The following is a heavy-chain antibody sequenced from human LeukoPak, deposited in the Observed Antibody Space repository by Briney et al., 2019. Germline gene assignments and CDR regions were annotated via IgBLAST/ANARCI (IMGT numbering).Heavy chain of an antibody. J-gene: IGHJ5*02. V-gene: IGHV4-59*01. CDR1: GGSISTYY. D-gene: IGHD2-2*01. Sequence: SSETLSLTCTVSGGSISTYYWSWVRQSPGKGLEWIGHIYYSGSTNYNPSLKSRVAMSVDTSKNQFSLKLSSVTAADTAVYYCARGHQGLDPWGQGTLITVSS. CDR3: ARGHQGLDP. CDR2: IYYSGST.